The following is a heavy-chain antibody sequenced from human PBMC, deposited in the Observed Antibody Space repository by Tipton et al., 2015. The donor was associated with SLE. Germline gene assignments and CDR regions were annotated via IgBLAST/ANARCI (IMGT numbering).Heavy chain of an antibody. CDR3: ARRRGSGRSFDY. Sequence: TLSLTCTVSGGSISSYYWSWIRQPPGKGLEWIGEINHSGSTNYNPSLKSRVTISVETSKNQFSLKLSSVTAADTAVYYCARRRGSGRSFDYWGQGTLVTVSS. J-gene: IGHJ4*02. CDR1: GGSISSYY. D-gene: IGHD3-10*01. CDR2: INHSGST. V-gene: IGHV4-34*01.